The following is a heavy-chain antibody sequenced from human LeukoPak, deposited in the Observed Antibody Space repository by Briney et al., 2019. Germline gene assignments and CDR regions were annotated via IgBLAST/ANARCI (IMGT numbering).Heavy chain of an antibody. CDR2: IYHSGSI. D-gene: IGHD2-2*02. J-gene: IGHJ6*02. CDR1: GVSLSGDDYS. V-gene: IGHV4-30-2*06. CDR3: ARTMSSSHTVYGMDV. Sequence: SETLSLTCAVSGVSLSGDDYSWSWIRQSPGKDLEWIGYIYHSGSIYYNPSLKSRVTMSVDTSKNQFSLKLSSVTAVDTAVYYCARTMSSSHTVYGMDVWGQGTTVTVSS.